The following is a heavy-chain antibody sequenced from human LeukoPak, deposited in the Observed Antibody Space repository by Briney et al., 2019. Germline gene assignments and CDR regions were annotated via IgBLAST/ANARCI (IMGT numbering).Heavy chain of an antibody. CDR1: GGSISSSSYY. CDR3: ARKNGYRYDY. V-gene: IGHV4-61*05. D-gene: IGHD5-18*01. CDR2: IYYSGST. J-gene: IGHJ4*02. Sequence: SETLSLTCTVSGGSISSSSYYWGWIRQPPGKGLEWIGSIYYSGSTNYNPSLKSRVTISVDTSKNQFSLKLSSVTAADTALYYCARKNGYRYDYWGQGTLVTVSS.